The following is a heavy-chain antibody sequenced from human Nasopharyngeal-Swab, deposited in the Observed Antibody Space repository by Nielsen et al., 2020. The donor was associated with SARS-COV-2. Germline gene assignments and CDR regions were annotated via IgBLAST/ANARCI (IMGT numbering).Heavy chain of an antibody. Sequence: GESLKISCAASGFTFSDSAIHWVRQASGKGLEWVGRVRSKGNNYATAYSASVKGRYIIFRDDPTNTAYLQMKSLKTEDTAMYYFTRCGGGCYSGRDYWGQGTLVTVSS. V-gene: IGHV3-73*01. CDR2: VRSKGNNYAT. CDR1: GFTFSDSA. J-gene: IGHJ4*02. CDR3: TRCGGGCYSGRDY. D-gene: IGHD2-15*01.